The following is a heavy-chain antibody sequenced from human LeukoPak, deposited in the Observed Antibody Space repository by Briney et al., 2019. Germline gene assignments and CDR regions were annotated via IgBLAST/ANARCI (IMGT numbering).Heavy chain of an antibody. CDR1: GFTFSTYG. J-gene: IGHJ4*02. V-gene: IGHV3-30*18. CDR2: ISYDGSNK. D-gene: IGHD3-22*01. Sequence: PGGSLRLSCAASGFTFSTYGMHWVRQAPGKGLEWVAVISYDGSNKYYADSVKGRFTISRDNSKNTLYLQMNSLRAEDTAVYYCAKGHYDSSGYWLDYWGQGTLVTVS. CDR3: AKGHYDSSGYWLDY.